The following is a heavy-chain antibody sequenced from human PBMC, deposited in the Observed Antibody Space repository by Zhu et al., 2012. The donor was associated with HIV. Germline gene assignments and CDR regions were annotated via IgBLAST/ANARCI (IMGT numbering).Heavy chain of an antibody. Sequence: QVQLQESGPGLVKPSETLSLTCAVSGYSISSGYYWGWIRQPPGKGLEWIGRIYYSGSTYYNPSLKSRVTISVDTSKNQFSLKLSSVTATDTAVYYCARALEPVAGAYYFDYVGQGTLVTVSS. J-gene: IGHJ4*02. D-gene: IGHD6-19*01. CDR3: ARALEPVAGAYYFDY. CDR2: IYYSGST. V-gene: IGHV4-38-2*01. CDR1: GYSISSGYY.